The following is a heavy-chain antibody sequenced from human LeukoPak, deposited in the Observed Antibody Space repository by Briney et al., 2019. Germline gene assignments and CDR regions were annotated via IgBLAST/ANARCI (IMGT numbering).Heavy chain of an antibody. CDR3: AREPGYAARIAVTENSFDI. CDR1: GGTFSSYA. Sequence: ASVKVSCKASGGTFSSYAISWVRQAPGQGLEWMGGIIPIFGTANYAQKFQGRVTITADESTSTAYMELSSLRPEDTAVYYCAREPGYAARIAVTENSFDIWGQGTMVTVSS. V-gene: IGHV1-69*13. CDR2: IIPIFGTA. J-gene: IGHJ3*02. D-gene: IGHD6-19*01.